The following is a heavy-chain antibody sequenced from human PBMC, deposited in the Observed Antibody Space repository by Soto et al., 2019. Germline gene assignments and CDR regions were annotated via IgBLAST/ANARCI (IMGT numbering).Heavy chain of an antibody. J-gene: IGHJ4*02. CDR1: GGTFRNYA. CDR2: SIPVFGTA. V-gene: IGHV1-69*01. CDR3: AIPLPKQQLVRGAFDH. D-gene: IGHD6-13*01. Sequence: QVQLVQSGAEVKKPGSSVKLSCKTSGGTFRNYAINWVRQAPGQGLEWMGGSIPVFGTANYAQTFQGRFTITAAESTITAYMQLSSLRSEDTAVYYCAIPLPKQQLVRGAFDHWGQGTLVTVAS.